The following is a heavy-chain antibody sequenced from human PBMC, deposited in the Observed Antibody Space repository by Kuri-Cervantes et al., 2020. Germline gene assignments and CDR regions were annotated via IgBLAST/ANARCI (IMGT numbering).Heavy chain of an antibody. CDR1: GSTSSGSA. V-gene: IGHV3-15*01. CDR3: TTRYCSGGSCKGYYYGMDV. D-gene: IGHD2-15*01. Sequence: GGSLRLSCAASGSTSSGSAMHWVRKASGKGLEWVGRIKSKTDGGTTDYAAPVKGRFTISRDDSKNTLYLQMNSLKTEDTAVYYCTTRYCSGGSCKGYYYGMDVWGQGTTVTVSS. CDR2: IKSKTDGGTT. J-gene: IGHJ6*02.